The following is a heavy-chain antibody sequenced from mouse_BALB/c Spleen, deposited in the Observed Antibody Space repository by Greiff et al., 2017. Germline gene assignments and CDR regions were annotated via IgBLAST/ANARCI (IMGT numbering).Heavy chain of an antibody. V-gene: IGHV5-6-3*01. CDR2: INSNGGST. CDR1: GFTFSSYG. CDR3: ARDEMRGNYEKGYFDV. J-gene: IGHJ1*01. Sequence: DVQLVESGGGLVQPGGSLKLSCAASGFTFSSYGMSWVRQTPDKRLELVATINSNGGSTYYPDSVKGRFTISRDNAKNTLYLQMSSLKSEDTAMYYCARDEMRGNYEKGYFDVWGAGTTVTVSS. D-gene: IGHD2-1*01.